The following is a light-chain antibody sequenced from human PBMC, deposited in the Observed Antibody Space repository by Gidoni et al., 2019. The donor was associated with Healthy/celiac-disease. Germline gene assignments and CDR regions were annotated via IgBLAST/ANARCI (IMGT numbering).Light chain of an antibody. Sequence: DIVMTQSPDSLAVSLGERATTNCKSSQSVLYSSNNKNYLAWYQQQPGQPPKLLIYWASTRESGVPDRFSGSGSGTDFTLTISSLQAEDVAVYYCQQYYSTPRWTFXQXTKVXIK. V-gene: IGKV4-1*01. J-gene: IGKJ1*01. CDR3: QQYYSTPRWT. CDR1: QSVLYSSNNKNY. CDR2: WAS.